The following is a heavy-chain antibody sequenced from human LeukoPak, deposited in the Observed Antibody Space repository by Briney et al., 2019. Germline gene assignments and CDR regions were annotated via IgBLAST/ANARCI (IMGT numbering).Heavy chain of an antibody. Sequence: PGRSLRLSCAASGFTLSRYGMHWVRQAPGKGLEWVAVMSFDVRNTYYSESVKGRFTITRDNFRNTLYLQMNSLRTEDTAVYYCAFLEGYSYGTGSSYGTDVWGQGTAVTVS. CDR1: GFTLSRYG. J-gene: IGHJ6*02. V-gene: IGHV3-30*03. CDR3: AFLEGYSYGTGSSYGTDV. D-gene: IGHD5-18*01. CDR2: MSFDVRNT.